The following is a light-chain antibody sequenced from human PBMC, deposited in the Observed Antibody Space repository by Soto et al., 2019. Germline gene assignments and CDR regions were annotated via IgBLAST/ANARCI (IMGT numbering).Light chain of an antibody. CDR3: CSFASDSPLV. CDR1: NSDIGSYNL. Sequence: QSVLTQPASLSGSPGQSITISCTGTNSDIGSYNLVSWYQQYPGKDPTLLIYEASKRPSGVSDRFSASKSGVTASLTISGLQAEDEADYYCCSFASDSPLVFGGGTKVTAL. CDR2: EAS. V-gene: IGLV2-23*01. J-gene: IGLJ3*02.